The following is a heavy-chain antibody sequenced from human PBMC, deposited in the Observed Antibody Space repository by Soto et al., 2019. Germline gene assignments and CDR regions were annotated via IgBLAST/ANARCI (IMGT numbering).Heavy chain of an antibody. Sequence: EVQLLESGGGLVQPGGSLRLSCAVSGFAFNSYGMSWVRHAPGKGLEWVSAISASGGSRYYADSVKGRFTISIDNSKNTLFLQMNSLSAEDTAVYYCARRYYYDGSGPYGMDVWGQGTTVTVSS. D-gene: IGHD3-22*01. CDR1: GFAFNSYG. CDR2: ISASGGSR. V-gene: IGHV3-23*01. J-gene: IGHJ6*02. CDR3: ARRYYYDGSGPYGMDV.